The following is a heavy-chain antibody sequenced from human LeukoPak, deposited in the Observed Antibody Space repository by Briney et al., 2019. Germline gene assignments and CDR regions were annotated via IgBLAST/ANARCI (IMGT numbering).Heavy chain of an antibody. Sequence: GGSLRLSCAASGFAFSSYWMSWVRQAPGKGLEWVANIKQDGSEKYYVDSVKGRFTISRDNAKNSLYLQMNSLRAEDTAVYYCARVEGSGWLGDYFDYWGQGTLVTVSS. D-gene: IGHD6-19*01. CDR1: GFAFSSYW. CDR3: ARVEGSGWLGDYFDY. V-gene: IGHV3-7*01. CDR2: IKQDGSEK. J-gene: IGHJ4*02.